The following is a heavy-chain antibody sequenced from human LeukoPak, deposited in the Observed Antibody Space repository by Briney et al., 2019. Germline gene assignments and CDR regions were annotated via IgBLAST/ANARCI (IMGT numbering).Heavy chain of an antibody. V-gene: IGHV1-18*01. CDR3: AKGRRVDADDHFDY. CDR1: GYTFTSYD. Sequence: GASVKVSCKASGYTFTSYDINWVRQAPGQGLEWMGWSSVYAQKFQGRVTMTTDTSTDTAYMELRNLLFDDTAVYYCAKGRRVDADDHFDYWGQGTLVTVSS. CDR2: SSV. D-gene: IGHD1-1*01. J-gene: IGHJ4*02.